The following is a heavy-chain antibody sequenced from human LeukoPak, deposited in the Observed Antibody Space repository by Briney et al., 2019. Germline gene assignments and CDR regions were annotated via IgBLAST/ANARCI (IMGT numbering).Heavy chain of an antibody. CDR3: AKFCSGSAYYYYGMDV. J-gene: IGHJ6*04. CDR2: ISGSGGST. D-gene: IGHD3-10*02. Sequence: GGSLRLSCAASGFTFSSYAMSWVRQAPGKGLEWVSAISGSGGSTYYADSVKGRFTISRDNSKNTLYLQMNSLRAEDTAVYYCAKFCSGSAYYYYGMDVWGKGTTVTVSS. V-gene: IGHV3-23*01. CDR1: GFTFSSYA.